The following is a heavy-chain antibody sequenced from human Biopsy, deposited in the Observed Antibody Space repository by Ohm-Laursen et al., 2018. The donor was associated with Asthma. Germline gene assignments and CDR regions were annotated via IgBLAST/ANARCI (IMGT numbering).Heavy chain of an antibody. CDR3: AREVSTVDYGYYYFAMDV. CDR2: VIPIYGTT. V-gene: IGHV1-69*13. Sequence: VKISCKAHGDILSSFGIKWVRKAPGQGLEWMGGVIPIYGTTHTAQKFQGRVTFTADGSTSPAYMELSSLTPEDSAVYYCAREVSTVDYGYYYFAMDVWGQGTTVTVSS. CDR1: GDILSSFG. J-gene: IGHJ6*02. D-gene: IGHD4-17*01.